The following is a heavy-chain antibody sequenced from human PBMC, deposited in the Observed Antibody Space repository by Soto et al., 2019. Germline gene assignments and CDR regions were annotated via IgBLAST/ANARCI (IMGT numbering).Heavy chain of an antibody. J-gene: IGHJ5*02. Sequence: GGSLRLSCAASGFTFSSYWMSWVRQAPGKGLEWVANIKQDGSEKYYVDSVKGRFTISRDNAKNSLYLQMNSLRAEDTAVYYCARDAAAARPCWFDPWGQGTLVTVSS. CDR2: IKQDGSEK. V-gene: IGHV3-7*03. CDR3: ARDAAAARPCWFDP. CDR1: GFTFSSYW. D-gene: IGHD6-6*01.